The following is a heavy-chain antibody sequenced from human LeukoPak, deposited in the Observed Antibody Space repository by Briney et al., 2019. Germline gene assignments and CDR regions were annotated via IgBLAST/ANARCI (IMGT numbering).Heavy chain of an antibody. CDR2: IVVDSDTA. CDR1: GINFNTAA. D-gene: IGHD1-26*01. Sequence: SVKVSCKASGINFNTAAMQWVRQSRGHRLEWMGWIVVDSDTAKYAQKFQDRVTITSDMSTSTAFMELSSLTAEDTGVYYCARGTVGATSYYYDFYYLDVWGKGTTVTVSS. V-gene: IGHV1-58*02. CDR3: ARGTVGATSYYYDFYYLDV. J-gene: IGHJ6*03.